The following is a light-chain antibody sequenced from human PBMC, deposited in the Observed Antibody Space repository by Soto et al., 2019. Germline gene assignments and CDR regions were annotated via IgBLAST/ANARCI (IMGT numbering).Light chain of an antibody. V-gene: IGKV2-28*01. J-gene: IGKJ1*01. CDR2: LGS. CDR1: QSLLHSKGYNY. CDR3: MQALQTPWT. Sequence: DIVMTQSPLSLPVTPGEPASISCRSSQSLLHSKGYNYLDWYLQKPGQSPQLLIYLGSNRASGVPDRFSGSGSGTDFTLKISRVEAEDVGVYYCMQALQTPWTFVQGTKVEIK.